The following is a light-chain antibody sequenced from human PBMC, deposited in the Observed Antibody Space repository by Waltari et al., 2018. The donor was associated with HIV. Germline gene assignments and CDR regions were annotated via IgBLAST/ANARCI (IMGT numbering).Light chain of an antibody. CDR2: GKN. V-gene: IGLV3-19*01. J-gene: IGLJ2*01. CDR3: NSRDSSGNHVV. Sequence: SSELTQDPAVSVALGQTVRITCQGDSLRSYYASWYQQKPGQAPVVVIYGKNNRPSGIPDRFSGSSSGNTASLTITGAQAEDEADYYCNSRDSSGNHVVFGGGTKLTVL. CDR1: SLRSYY.